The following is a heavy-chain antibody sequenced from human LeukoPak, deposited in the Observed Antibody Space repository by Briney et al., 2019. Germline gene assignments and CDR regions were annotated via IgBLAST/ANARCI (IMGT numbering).Heavy chain of an antibody. D-gene: IGHD3-16*01. CDR1: GLTFSAYW. CDR2: INSDGFSI. CDR3: ARFYGGSAFDI. V-gene: IGHV3-74*01. Sequence: GGSLRLSCAASGLTFSAYWMHWVRQAPGKGLVWVSRINSDGFSITYADSVKGRFTISRDNAKNTLYLHMNSLGGEDTAVYYCARFYGGSAFDIWGQGTMVTVSS. J-gene: IGHJ3*02.